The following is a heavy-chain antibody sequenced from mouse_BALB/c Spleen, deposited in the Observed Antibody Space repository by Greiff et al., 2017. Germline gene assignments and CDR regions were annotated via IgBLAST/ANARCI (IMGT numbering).Heavy chain of an antibody. CDR1: GFTFSSYA. D-gene: IGHD1-1*01. J-gene: IGHJ4*01. CDR3: ARALTTVDYAMDY. V-gene: IGHV5-9-4*01. CDR2: ISSGGSYT. Sequence: DVMLVESGGGLVKPGGSLKLSCAASGFTFSSYAMSWVRQSPEKRLEWVAEISSGGSYTYYPDTVTGRFTISRDNAKNTLYLEMSSLRSEDTAMYYCARALTTVDYAMDYWGQGTSVTVSS.